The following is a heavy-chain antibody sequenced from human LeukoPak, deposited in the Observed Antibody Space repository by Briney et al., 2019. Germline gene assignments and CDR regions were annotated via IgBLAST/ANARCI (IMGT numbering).Heavy chain of an antibody. Sequence: SETLSLTCTVSGGSISSSSYYWGWIRQPPGKGLEWIGSIYYSGSTYYNPSLKSRVTISVDTSKNQFSLKLSSVTAADTAVYYCARDAPLGYSSGWYLWSDWFDPWGQGTLVTVSS. CDR3: ARDAPLGYSSGWYLWSDWFDP. V-gene: IGHV4-39*07. CDR2: IYYSGST. J-gene: IGHJ5*02. D-gene: IGHD6-19*01. CDR1: GGSISSSSYY.